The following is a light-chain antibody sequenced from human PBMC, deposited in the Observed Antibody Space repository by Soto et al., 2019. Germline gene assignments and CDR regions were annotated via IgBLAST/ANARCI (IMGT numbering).Light chain of an antibody. J-gene: IGKJ1*01. Sequence: DIQMTQSPSSLSASVGDRVSITCRASQDIANFLAWYQQKPGKVPTLLIYAASILQSGVPSRFSGTASGTDFTLTISSLQPEDVATYYCQKYNSPPRTFGQGIKVEI. CDR3: QKYNSPPRT. CDR2: AAS. V-gene: IGKV1-27*01. CDR1: QDIANF.